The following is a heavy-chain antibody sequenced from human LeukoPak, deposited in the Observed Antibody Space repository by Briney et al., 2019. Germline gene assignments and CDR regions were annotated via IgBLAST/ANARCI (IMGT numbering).Heavy chain of an antibody. J-gene: IGHJ6*03. V-gene: IGHV3-30*04. CDR1: GFTFSSYA. CDR3: ARDTAYYGDFRGYMDV. Sequence: GGSLRLSCAASGFTFSSYAMSWVRQAPGKGLEWVATISYDGSNKYYADSVKGRFTISRDNSNNTLYLQMNSLRAEDTAVYYCARDTAYYGDFRGYMDVWGKGTTVTVSS. CDR2: ISYDGSNK. D-gene: IGHD4-17*01.